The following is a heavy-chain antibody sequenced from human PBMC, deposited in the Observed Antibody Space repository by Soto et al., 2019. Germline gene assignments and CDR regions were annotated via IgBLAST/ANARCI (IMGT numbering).Heavy chain of an antibody. CDR1: DGSISGLY. V-gene: IGHV4-59*08. Sequence: QVQLQESGPGLVRPSETLSLTCSVSDGSISGLYWTWVRQSPGKGLEWIGWIYSSGTTNYNPSPKGRVAFSVDTSKNQFSLKLTSVTAADTAIYYCARLRNHYFMDAWGKGTTVAVSS. CDR2: IYSSGTT. D-gene: IGHD1-1*01. J-gene: IGHJ6*03. CDR3: ARLRNHYFMDA.